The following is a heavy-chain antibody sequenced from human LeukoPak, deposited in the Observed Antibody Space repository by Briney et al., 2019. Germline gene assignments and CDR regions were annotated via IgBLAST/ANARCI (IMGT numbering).Heavy chain of an antibody. CDR3: ARNRTVTDWFFDL. CDR2: IYNSGSI. J-gene: IGHJ2*01. Sequence: SETLSLTCTVSGGAISSSSHYWGWIRQPPGKGQEWIGSIYNSGSIVYNPSLKSRVAISVDTSRNQFSLKLNSVIASDTAVYYCARNRTVTDWFFDLWGRGTLVTVSS. V-gene: IGHV4-39*01. CDR1: GGAISSSSHY. D-gene: IGHD4-17*01.